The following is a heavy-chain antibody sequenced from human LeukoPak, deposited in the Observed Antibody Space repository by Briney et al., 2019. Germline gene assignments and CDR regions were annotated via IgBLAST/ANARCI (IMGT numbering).Heavy chain of an antibody. J-gene: IGHJ3*02. D-gene: IGHD6-19*01. CDR2: IYSGGST. CDR3: ASDRGYSSGGDAFDI. V-gene: IGHV3-53*01. Sequence: SGGSLRLSCAASGFTFSSYAMNWVRQAPGKGLEWVSVIYSGGSTYYADSVKGRFTISRDNSENTLHLQMNSLRAEDTAVYYCASDRGYSSGGDAFDIWGQGTMATVSS. CDR1: GFTFSSYA.